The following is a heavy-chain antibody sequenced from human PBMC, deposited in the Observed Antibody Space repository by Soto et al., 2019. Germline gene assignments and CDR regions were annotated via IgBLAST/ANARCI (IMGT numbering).Heavy chain of an antibody. D-gene: IGHD5-12*01. CDR3: ARVAVEMATIHVFDY. CDR2: ISYDGSNK. V-gene: IGHV3-30-3*01. J-gene: IGHJ4*02. CDR1: GFTFSSYA. Sequence: QVQLVESGGGVVQPGRSLRLSCAASGFTFSSYAMHWVRQAPGKGLEWVAVISYDGSNKYYADSVKGRFTISRDNSKNTLYLQIYSLRAEDTAVYYCARVAVEMATIHVFDYWGQGTLVTVSS.